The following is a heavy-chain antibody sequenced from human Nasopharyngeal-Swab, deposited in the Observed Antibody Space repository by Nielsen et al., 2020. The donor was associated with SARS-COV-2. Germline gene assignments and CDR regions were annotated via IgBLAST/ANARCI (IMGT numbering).Heavy chain of an antibody. CDR2: IYYSGST. J-gene: IGHJ5*02. V-gene: IGHV4-59*01. CDR1: GGSISSYY. Sequence: SETLSLTCPVSGGSISSYYCSWIRQPPGKGLEWIGYIYYSGSTNYNPSLKSRVTISVDTSKNQFSLKLSSVTAADTAVYYCARAGGIIGSWYSQSDDWFDPWGQGTMVTVSS. CDR3: ARAGGIIGSWYSQSDDWFDP. D-gene: IGHD6-13*01.